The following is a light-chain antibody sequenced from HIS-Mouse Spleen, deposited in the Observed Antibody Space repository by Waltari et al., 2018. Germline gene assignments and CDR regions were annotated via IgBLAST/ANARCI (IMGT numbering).Light chain of an antibody. CDR1: HIGRKS. CDR2: DDC. V-gene: IGLV3-21*03. CDR3: QVWDSSSDHYV. Sequence: SYVLTQPPPVSVAPGKTARITCGGNHIGRKSVHWYQQKPGQAPVLVVHDDCDRPPGIPERFSGSNSGNTATLTISRVEAGDEADYYCQVWDSSSDHYVFGTGTKVTVL. J-gene: IGLJ1*01.